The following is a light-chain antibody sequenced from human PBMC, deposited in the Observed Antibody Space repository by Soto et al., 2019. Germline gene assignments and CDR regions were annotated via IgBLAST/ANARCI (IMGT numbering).Light chain of an antibody. CDR3: QQYNNWPLT. CDR2: GAS. Sequence: EIVMTQSPATLSVSPGERATLSCRASQSVSSNLAWYQQKPVQAPRLLIYGASTRATGIPARFSGSGSGTEFTLTISSLQSEDFAVYYCQQYNNWPLTFGGGTKLAI. J-gene: IGKJ4*01. V-gene: IGKV3-15*01. CDR1: QSVSSN.